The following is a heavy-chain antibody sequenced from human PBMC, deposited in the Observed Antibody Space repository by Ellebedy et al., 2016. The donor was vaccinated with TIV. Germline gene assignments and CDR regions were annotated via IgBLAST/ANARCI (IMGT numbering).Heavy chain of an antibody. CDR2: MNPNSGNT. CDR3: AKGGRKQWLVPIDY. CDR1: GYTFTSYG. V-gene: IGHV1-8*02. J-gene: IGHJ4*02. Sequence: AASVKVSCKASGYTFTSYGISWVRQATGQGLEWMGWMNPNSGNTGYAQKFQGRVTMTRNTSISTAYMELSSLRSEDTAVYYCAKGGRKQWLVPIDYWGQGTLVTVSS. D-gene: IGHD6-19*01.